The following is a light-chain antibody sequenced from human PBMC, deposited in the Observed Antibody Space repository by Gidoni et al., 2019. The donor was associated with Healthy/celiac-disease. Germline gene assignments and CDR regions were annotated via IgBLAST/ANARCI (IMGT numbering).Light chain of an antibody. Sequence: QSALTQPASVSGSPGQSITISCTGPSSDVGGYNYVSWYQQHPGKAPKLMIYEVSNRPSGVSNRFSGSKSGNTASLTISGLQAEDGADYYCSSYTSSSTLVFGTGTKVTVL. CDR1: SSDVGGYNY. V-gene: IGLV2-14*01. CDR2: EVS. J-gene: IGLJ1*01. CDR3: SSYTSSSTLV.